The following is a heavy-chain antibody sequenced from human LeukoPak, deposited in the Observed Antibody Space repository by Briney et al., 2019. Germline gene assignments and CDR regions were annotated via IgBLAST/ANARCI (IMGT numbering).Heavy chain of an antibody. D-gene: IGHD2-2*02. CDR2: ISSSGSTI. J-gene: IGHJ4*02. CDR1: GFTFSDYY. Sequence: GGSLRLSCAASGFTFSDYYMSWIRKAPGKGLEWVSYISSSGSTIYYADSVKGRFTISRDNAKNSLYLQMNSLRAEDTAVYYCAREAGYCSSTSCYKAAIDYWGQGTLVTVSS. CDR3: AREAGYCSSTSCYKAAIDY. V-gene: IGHV3-11*01.